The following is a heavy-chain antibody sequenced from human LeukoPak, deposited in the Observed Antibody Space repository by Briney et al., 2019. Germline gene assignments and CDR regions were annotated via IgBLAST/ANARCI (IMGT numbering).Heavy chain of an antibody. CDR1: GASISSGYYY. CDR3: ARGGDDYSLFFDF. V-gene: IGHV4-30-4*01. J-gene: IGHJ4*02. CDR2: IYYSGSS. D-gene: IGHD4-11*01. Sequence: PSETLSLTCTVSGASISSGYYYWSWIRQPPGKGLEWIGYIYYSGSSNYNPSLQSRVIISLDTPKNQFSLKLTSEAAADAAVYYCARGGDDYSLFFDFWGQGTVVAVSS.